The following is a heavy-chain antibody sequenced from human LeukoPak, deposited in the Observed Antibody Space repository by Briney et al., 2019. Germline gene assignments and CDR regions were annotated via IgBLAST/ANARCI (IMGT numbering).Heavy chain of an antibody. CDR3: ARDVVVVAATPGWFDP. CDR2: IIPILGIA. D-gene: IGHD2-15*01. Sequence: SVKVSCKASGGTFSSYTISWVRQAPGQGLEWMGRIIPILGIANYAQKFQGRVTITADKSTSTAYMERSSLRSEDTAVYYCARDVVVVAATPGWFDPWGQGTLVTVSS. V-gene: IGHV1-69*04. J-gene: IGHJ5*02. CDR1: GGTFSSYT.